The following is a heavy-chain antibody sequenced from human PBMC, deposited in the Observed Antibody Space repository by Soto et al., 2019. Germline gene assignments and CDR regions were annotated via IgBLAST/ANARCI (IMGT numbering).Heavy chain of an antibody. CDR1: GFTFTSSA. CDR2: IVVGSGNT. D-gene: IGHD2-15*01. V-gene: IGHV1-58*01. CDR3: AAKRFCSGGRSNQDYYYWCRDA. J-gene: IGHJ6*02. Sequence: SVKVSCKASGFTFTSSAVQWVRQARGQRLEWIGWIVVGSGNTNYAQKFQERVTTTRDMSTSTAYMELSSLRSEDTAVYYCAAKRFCSGGRSNQDYYYWCRDAWGQGPTITVS.